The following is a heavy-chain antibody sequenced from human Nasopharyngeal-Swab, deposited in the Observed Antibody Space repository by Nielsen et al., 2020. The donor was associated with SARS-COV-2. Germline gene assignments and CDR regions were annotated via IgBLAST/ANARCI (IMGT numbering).Heavy chain of an antibody. CDR3: AKQLLWFGELLVMFDY. D-gene: IGHD3-10*01. V-gene: IGHV3-23*01. CDR1: GFTFSSYA. CDR2: ISGSGGST. Sequence: GESLKISCAASGFTFSSYAMSWVRQAPGKGLEWVSAISGSGGSTYYADSVKGRFTISRDNSKNTLYLQMNSLRAEDTAVYYCAKQLLWFGELLVMFDYWGQGTLVTVSS. J-gene: IGHJ4*02.